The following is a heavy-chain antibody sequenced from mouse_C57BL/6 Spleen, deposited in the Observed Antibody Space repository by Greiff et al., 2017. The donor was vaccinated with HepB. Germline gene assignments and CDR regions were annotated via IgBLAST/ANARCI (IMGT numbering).Heavy chain of an antibody. CDR1: GYTFTSYW. V-gene: IGHV1-53*01. Sequence: QVQLQQPGTELVKPGASVKLSCKASGYTFTSYWMHWVKQRPGQGLEWIGNINPSNGGTNYNQKFKSKATLTVDKSSSTAYMQLSSLTSEDSAVYYCARSNYYGSSYDAMDYWGQGTSVTVSS. CDR3: ARSNYYGSSYDAMDY. D-gene: IGHD1-1*01. CDR2: INPSNGGT. J-gene: IGHJ4*01.